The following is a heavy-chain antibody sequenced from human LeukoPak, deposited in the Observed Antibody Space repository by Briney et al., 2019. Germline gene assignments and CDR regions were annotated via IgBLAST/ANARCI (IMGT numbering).Heavy chain of an antibody. Sequence: GESLKISCKGSGYSFTSYWIGWVRQVPGKGLEWMGIIYPGDSDTRYSPSFQGQVTISPDKSISPAYLQWSGLKASDTAMYYCASYGGNSPYYFDYWGQGTLVTVSS. J-gene: IGHJ4*02. CDR1: GYSFTSYW. CDR3: ASYGGNSPYYFDY. D-gene: IGHD4-23*01. V-gene: IGHV5-51*01. CDR2: IYPGDSDT.